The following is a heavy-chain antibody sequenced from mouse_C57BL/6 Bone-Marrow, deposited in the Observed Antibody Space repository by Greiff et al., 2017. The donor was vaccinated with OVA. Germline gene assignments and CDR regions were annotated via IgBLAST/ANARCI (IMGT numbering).Heavy chain of an antibody. D-gene: IGHD1-1*01. CDR2: INPNYGTT. Sequence: LVESGASVKISCKASGYSFTDYNMTWVKQSNGKSLEWIGVINPNYGTTSYNQKFKGKATLTVDQSSSTAYMQLNSLTSEDSAVYYCARSPSYNGRVYYYAMDYWGQGTSVTVSS. J-gene: IGHJ4*01. CDR1: GYSFTDYN. V-gene: IGHV1-39*01. CDR3: ARSPSYNGRVYYYAMDY.